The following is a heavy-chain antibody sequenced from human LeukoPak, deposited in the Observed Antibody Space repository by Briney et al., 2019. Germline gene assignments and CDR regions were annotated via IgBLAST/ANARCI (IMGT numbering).Heavy chain of an antibody. CDR3: AGSTPPFIAALGY. J-gene: IGHJ4*02. Sequence: SVKVSCKASGGTFSSYAISWVRQAPGQGLEWMGGIIPIFGTANYAQKFQGRVTITADESTSTAYMELSSLRSEDTAVYYCAGSTPPFIAALGYWGQGTLVTVSS. D-gene: IGHD6-13*01. CDR2: IIPIFGTA. CDR1: GGTFSSYA. V-gene: IGHV1-69*13.